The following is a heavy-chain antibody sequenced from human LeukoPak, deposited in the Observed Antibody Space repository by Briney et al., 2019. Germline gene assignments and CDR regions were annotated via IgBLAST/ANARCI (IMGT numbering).Heavy chain of an antibody. J-gene: IGHJ4*02. CDR2: ISDSGAST. D-gene: IGHD5-18*01. Sequence: PGGSLRLSCAASGFAFSNYAMSWVRQAPGEGLEWVSPISDSGASTYYADSVKGRFTISRDNSKNTLYLQMNSLRVEDSAVYYCAKGGRGYSYGSLDYWGQGTLVTVSS. CDR1: GFAFSNYA. V-gene: IGHV3-23*01. CDR3: AKGGRGYSYGSLDY.